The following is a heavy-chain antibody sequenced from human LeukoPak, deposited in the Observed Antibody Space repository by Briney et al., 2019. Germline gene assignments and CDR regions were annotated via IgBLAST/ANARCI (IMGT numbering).Heavy chain of an antibody. Sequence: SVKVSCKAFGVTSSRFAISWVRQAPGQGLEWMGGIIPTFDPANYAQKFQDRLTITADDSTTTAYMELSSLRSEDTAIYYCARDGDPTPHGAFDFWGQGTMVIVSS. CDR3: ARDGDPTPHGAFDF. J-gene: IGHJ3*01. V-gene: IGHV1-69*01. D-gene: IGHD4-23*01. CDR2: IIPTFDPA. CDR1: GVTSSRFA.